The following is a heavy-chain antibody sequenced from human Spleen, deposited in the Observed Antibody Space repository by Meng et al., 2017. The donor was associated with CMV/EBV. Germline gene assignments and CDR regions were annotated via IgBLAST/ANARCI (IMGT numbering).Heavy chain of an antibody. CDR2: VYYTGST. D-gene: IGHD3-3*01. Sequence: CTVCGGSVNSGSYYWSWIRQPPGKGLEWIGYVYYTGSTNYNPSLKSRVTISVDTSKNQFSLKLSSVTAADTAVYYCARDHSDLYFDYWGQGTLVTVSS. V-gene: IGHV4-61*01. CDR1: GGSVNSGSYY. J-gene: IGHJ4*02. CDR3: ARDHSDLYFDY.